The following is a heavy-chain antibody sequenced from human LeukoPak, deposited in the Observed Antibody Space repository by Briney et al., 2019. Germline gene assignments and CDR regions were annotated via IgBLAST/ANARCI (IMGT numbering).Heavy chain of an antibody. CDR1: GFTFSSYA. J-gene: IGHJ4*02. CDR2: ISSGSNYI. CDR3: ARGTPTTRDFDY. V-gene: IGHV3-21*01. D-gene: IGHD4-11*01. Sequence: PGRSLRLSCAASGFTFSSYAMSWVRQAPGKGLEWVSSISSGSNYIYYADSVKGRFTISRDNAKNSLYLQMNSLRAEDTAVYFCARGTPTTRDFDYWGQGTLVTVSS.